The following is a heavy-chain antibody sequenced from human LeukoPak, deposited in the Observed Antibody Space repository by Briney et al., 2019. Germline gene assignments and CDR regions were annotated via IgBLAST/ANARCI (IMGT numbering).Heavy chain of an antibody. V-gene: IGHV4-4*07. J-gene: IGHJ6*03. CDR2: IYTSGST. Sequence: ASETLSLTCTVSGGSISSYYWSWIRQPAGKGLEWIGRIYTSGSTNYNPSLKSRVTMSVDTSKNQFSLKLSSVTAADTAVYYCARDAVGGDYYYYYMDVWGKGTTVTVSS. D-gene: IGHD3-10*01. CDR1: GGSISSYY. CDR3: ARDAVGGDYYYYYMDV.